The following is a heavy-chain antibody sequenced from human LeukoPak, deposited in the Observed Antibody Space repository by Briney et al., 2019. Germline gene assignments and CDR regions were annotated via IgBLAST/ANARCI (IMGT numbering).Heavy chain of an antibody. V-gene: IGHV3-23*01. Sequence: GRSLRLSCAASGFTFSTYAMSWVSQAPGKGPQWVSSISGSGASTYYADSVKGWFTISRDNPKNTLYLQMGSLRAEDTAAYYCAKAISEYGGYDHYFDSWRQGTLVTVSS. CDR3: AKAISEYGGYDHYFDS. CDR2: ISGSGAST. CDR1: GFTFSTYA. J-gene: IGHJ4*02. D-gene: IGHD5-12*01.